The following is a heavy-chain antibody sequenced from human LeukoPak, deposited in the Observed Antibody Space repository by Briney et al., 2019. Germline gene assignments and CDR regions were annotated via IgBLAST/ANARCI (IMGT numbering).Heavy chain of an antibody. J-gene: IGHJ6*03. CDR3: ARDRRNYDILTGYPDYMDV. V-gene: IGHV3-21*01. Sequence: GGSLRLSCAASGFTFSSYSMNWVRQAPGKGLEWVSSISSSSSYIYYADSVKGRFTISRDNAKNSLYLQMNSLRAEDTAVYYCARDRRNYDILTGYPDYMDVWGKGTTVTISS. CDR2: ISSSSSYI. D-gene: IGHD3-9*01. CDR1: GFTFSSYS.